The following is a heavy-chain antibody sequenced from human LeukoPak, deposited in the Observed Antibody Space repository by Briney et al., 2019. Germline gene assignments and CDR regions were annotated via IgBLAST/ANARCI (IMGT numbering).Heavy chain of an antibody. V-gene: IGHV5-51*01. J-gene: IGHJ6*03. CDR2: IYPGDSDT. D-gene: IGHD5-18*01. Sequence: GESLKISCKGSGFIFTDYWIGWARQMPGKGLEWMGIIYPGDSDTRYSPSFQGQATISVDKSISTAYLQWTSLKASDTAMYYCARQGQLPHYYYMDVWGKGTTVTVSS. CDR3: ARQGQLPHYYYMDV. CDR1: GFIFTDYW.